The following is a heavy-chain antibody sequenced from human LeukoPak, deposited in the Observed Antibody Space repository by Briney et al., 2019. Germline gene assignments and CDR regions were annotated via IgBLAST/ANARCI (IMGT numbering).Heavy chain of an antibody. V-gene: IGHV4-34*01. J-gene: IGHJ4*02. D-gene: IGHD1-14*01. CDR2: INHSGST. CDR1: GGSFSGYY. Sequence: PSETLSLTCAVYGGSFSGYYWSWILQPPGKGLEWIGEINHSGSTNYNPSLKSRVTISVDTSKNQFSLKLSSVTAADTVVYYCARGPGPNRNWGQGTLVTVSS. CDR3: ARGPGPNRN.